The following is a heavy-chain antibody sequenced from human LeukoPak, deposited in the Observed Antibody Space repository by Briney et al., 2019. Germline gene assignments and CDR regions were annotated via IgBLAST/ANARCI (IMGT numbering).Heavy chain of an antibody. V-gene: IGHV3-23*01. CDR1: GFTSSSYA. Sequence: GGSLRLSCAASGFTSSSYAMSWVRQAPGKGLEWVSAISSSGGSTYYADSVKGRFTISRDNSKNTLYLQMNSLRAEDTAVYYCAARWGYNAFDIWGHGTMVTVSS. J-gene: IGHJ3*02. CDR2: ISSSGGST. D-gene: IGHD5-18*01. CDR3: AARWGYNAFDI.